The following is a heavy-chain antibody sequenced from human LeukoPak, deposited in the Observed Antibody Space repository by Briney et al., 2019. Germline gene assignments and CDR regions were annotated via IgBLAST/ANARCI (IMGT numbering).Heavy chain of an antibody. J-gene: IGHJ4*02. CDR2: IYYSGST. CDR3: ARLDQERWLVRFFDY. Sequence: PSETLSLTCTVSGGSISSSSYYWGWIRQPPGKGLEWIGSIYYSGSTYYNPSLKSRDTISVDTSKNQFSLKLSSVTAADTAVYYCARLDQERWLVRFFDYWGQGTLVTVSS. D-gene: IGHD6-19*01. V-gene: IGHV4-39*01. CDR1: GGSISSSSYY.